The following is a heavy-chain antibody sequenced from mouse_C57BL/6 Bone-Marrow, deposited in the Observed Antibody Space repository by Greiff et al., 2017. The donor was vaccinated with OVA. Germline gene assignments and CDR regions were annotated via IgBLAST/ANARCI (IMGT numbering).Heavy chain of an antibody. Sequence: QVQLKQPGAELVKPGASVKLSCKASGYTFTSYWMQWVKQRPGQGLEWIGEIDPSDSYTNYKQKFKGKATLTVDTSSSTAYMQLSSLTSEDSAVYYCASAVFAYWGQGTLVTVSA. CDR3: ASAVFAY. CDR1: GYTFTSYW. V-gene: IGHV1-50*01. CDR2: IDPSDSYT. J-gene: IGHJ3*01.